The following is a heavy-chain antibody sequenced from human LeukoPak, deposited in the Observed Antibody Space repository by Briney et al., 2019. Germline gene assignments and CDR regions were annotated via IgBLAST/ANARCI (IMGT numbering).Heavy chain of an antibody. Sequence: GASVKVSCKASGYTFTSYGISWVRQAPGQGLEWMGWISAYNGNTNYAQKLQGRVTMTTDTSTSTAYMELRSLRSDDTAVYYCARARIAVAGTEVGYFDLWGRGTLVTVSS. V-gene: IGHV1-18*01. CDR1: GYTFTSYG. CDR3: ARARIAVAGTEVGYFDL. J-gene: IGHJ2*01. CDR2: ISAYNGNT. D-gene: IGHD6-19*01.